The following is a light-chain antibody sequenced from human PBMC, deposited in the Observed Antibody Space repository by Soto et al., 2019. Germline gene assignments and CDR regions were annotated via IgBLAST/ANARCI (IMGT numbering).Light chain of an antibody. CDR3: QQYGSSPLT. CDR2: GAS. Sequence: MVLSQSPVTLSLSPDERATLSFRASQSVSTRSLAWYQQKAGQAPRLLIYGASSRATGIPDRFSGSGSGADFPLTISRLEPEDVAGYYCQQYGSSPLTFGGGTKVDI. J-gene: IGKJ4*01. V-gene: IGKV3-20*01. CDR1: QSVSTRS.